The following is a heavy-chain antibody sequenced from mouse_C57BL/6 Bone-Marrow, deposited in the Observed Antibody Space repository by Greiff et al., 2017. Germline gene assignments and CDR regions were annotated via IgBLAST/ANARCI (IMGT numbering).Heavy chain of an antibody. CDR1: GYTFTNYW. Sequence: VQLQQSGAELVRPGTSVKMSCKASGYTFTNYWIGWAKQRPGHGLEWIGDIYPGGGYTNYNEKFKGKATLTADKSSSTAYMQFSSLTSEDSAIYYCARTGYGNFYYAMDYWGQGTSVTVSS. CDR2: IYPGGGYT. V-gene: IGHV1-63*01. J-gene: IGHJ4*01. CDR3: ARTGYGNFYYAMDY. D-gene: IGHD2-10*02.